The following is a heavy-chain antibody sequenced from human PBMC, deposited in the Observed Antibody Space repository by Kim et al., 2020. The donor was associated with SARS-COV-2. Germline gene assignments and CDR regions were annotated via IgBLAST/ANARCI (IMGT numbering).Heavy chain of an antibody. V-gene: IGHV3-33*01. Sequence: SDSVKGRFTISRDNSKNTLYLQMNSLRVEDTAVYYCARDLSPVAQYNYLDPWGQGTLVTVSS. J-gene: IGHJ5*02. CDR3: ARDLSPVAQYNYLDP. D-gene: IGHD1-1*01.